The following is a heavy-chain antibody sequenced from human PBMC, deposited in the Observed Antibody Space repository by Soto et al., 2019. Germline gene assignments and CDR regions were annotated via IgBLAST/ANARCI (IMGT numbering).Heavy chain of an antibody. CDR2: IIPLFAAP. Sequence: QVQLVQSGAEVKKPGSSVKVSCKASGDSFSSSAITWVRQAPGQGLEWMGGIIPLFAAPHYAHRFQDRVTITADESTSTAYMELSSLRSEDTAVYYCAILTTSGYYPPFDDRGQGTLVTVSS. D-gene: IGHD3-22*01. CDR1: GDSFSSSA. V-gene: IGHV1-69*01. J-gene: IGHJ4*02. CDR3: AILTTSGYYPPFDD.